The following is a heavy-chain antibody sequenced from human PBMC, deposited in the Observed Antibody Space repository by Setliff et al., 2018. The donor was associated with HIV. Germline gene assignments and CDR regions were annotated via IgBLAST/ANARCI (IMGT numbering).Heavy chain of an antibody. Sequence: SETLSLTCAVYGESLSGYSCNWIRQSPGKGLEWIGYIYYSGSTYYNPSLQSRLTMSVDTSKNQFSLRLRSVTAADTAVYYCARTFQPSSSPFDFWGRGILVTVSS. J-gene: IGHJ4*02. CDR1: GESLSGYS. V-gene: IGHV4-34*10. D-gene: IGHD6-13*01. CDR3: ARTFQPSSSPFDF. CDR2: IYYSGST.